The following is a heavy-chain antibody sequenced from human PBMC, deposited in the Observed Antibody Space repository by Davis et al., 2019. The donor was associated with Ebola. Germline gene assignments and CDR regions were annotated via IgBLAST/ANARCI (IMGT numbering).Heavy chain of an antibody. D-gene: IGHD3-10*01. CDR3: AKDRALYYGSGSYYPPLIDY. CDR2: INSDGSST. J-gene: IGHJ4*02. CDR1: GFTFSSYW. Sequence: HTGGSLRLSCAASGFTFSSYWMHWVRQAPGKGLVWVSRINSDGSSTSYADSVKGRFTISRDNAKNTLYLQMNSLRAEDTAVYYCAKDRALYYGSGSYYPPLIDYWGQGTLVTVSS. V-gene: IGHV3-74*01.